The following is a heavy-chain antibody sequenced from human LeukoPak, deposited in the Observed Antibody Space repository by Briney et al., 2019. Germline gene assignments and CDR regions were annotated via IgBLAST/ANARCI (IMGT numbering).Heavy chain of an antibody. CDR3: ARVDYYGSGSYYNIDY. D-gene: IGHD3-10*01. Sequence: SETLSLTCTVSGGSISSYYWSWIRQPAGKGLEWIGRIYTSGSTNYNPSLKSRVTMSVDTSKNQFSLKLSSVTAADTAVYYCARVDYYGSGSYYNIDYWGQGTLVTVSS. CDR2: IYTSGST. J-gene: IGHJ4*02. V-gene: IGHV4-4*07. CDR1: GGSISSYY.